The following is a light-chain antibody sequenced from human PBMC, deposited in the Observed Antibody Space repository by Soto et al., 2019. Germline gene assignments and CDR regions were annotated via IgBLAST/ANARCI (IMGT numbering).Light chain of an antibody. V-gene: IGLV2-14*01. CDR3: SSYTTRRTIV. J-gene: IGLJ1*01. CDR2: DVS. CDR1: SSDVGGFNF. Sequence: QSVLTQPASVSGSPGQSITISCTGTSSDVGGFNFVSWYQQPPGKAPKLMIYDVSHRPSGVSNRFSGSKSGNTASLTISGLQAEDEGDYYCSSYTTRRTIVFGTGTKVTVL.